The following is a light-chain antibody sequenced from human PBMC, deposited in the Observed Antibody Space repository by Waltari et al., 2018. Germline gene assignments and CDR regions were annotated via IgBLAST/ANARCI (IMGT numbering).Light chain of an antibody. CDR3: SSFTSSGTWV. Sequence: QSALTQPASVSGSPSQSITIPCTGTNSDIGVDGYVSWYQHHSGKAPKLMIFGVSDRPSGVSNRFSGSKSGNTASLTISGLQAEDEADYYCSSFTSSGTWVFGGGTRVTVL. CDR2: GVS. CDR1: NSDIGVDGY. V-gene: IGLV2-14*03. J-gene: IGLJ3*02.